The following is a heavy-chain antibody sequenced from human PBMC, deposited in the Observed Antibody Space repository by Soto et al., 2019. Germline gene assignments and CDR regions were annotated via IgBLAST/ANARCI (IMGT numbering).Heavy chain of an antibody. V-gene: IGHV1-46*01. CDR2: INPSGGST. Sequence: ASVKVSCKASGYTFTGYDMHWVRQAPGQGLEWMGIINPSGGSTSYAQKFQGRVTMTRDTSTSTVYMELSSLRSEDTAVYYCARGSSGSYYIPLDYYYYYYGMDVWGQGTTVTVSS. J-gene: IGHJ6*02. CDR1: GYTFTGYD. D-gene: IGHD3-10*01. CDR3: ARGSSGSYYIPLDYYYYYYGMDV.